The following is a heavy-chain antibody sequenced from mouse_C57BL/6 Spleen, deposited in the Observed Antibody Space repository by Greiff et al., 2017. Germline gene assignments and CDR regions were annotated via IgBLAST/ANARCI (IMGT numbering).Heavy chain of an antibody. CDR1: GFSLTSYG. J-gene: IGHJ4*01. CDR2: IWSGGST. V-gene: IGHV2-2*01. CDR3: ARKDDYAMDY. Sequence: QVQLQQSGPGLVQPSQSLSITCTDSGFSLTSYGVHWVRQSPGKGLEWLGVIWSGGSTDYNAAFISRLSISKDNSKSQVFFKMNSLQADDTAIYYCARKDDYAMDYWGQGTSVTVSS.